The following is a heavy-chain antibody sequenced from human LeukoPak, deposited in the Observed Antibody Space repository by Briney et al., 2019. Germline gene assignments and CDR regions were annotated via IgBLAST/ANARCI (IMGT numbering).Heavy chain of an antibody. D-gene: IGHD1-26*01. CDR1: GGSFSGYY. CDR2: INHSGSA. Sequence: SETLSLTCAVYGGSFSGYYWNWIRQPPGKGLEWIGEINHSGSANYIPSLKSRVTISVDTSKNQFSLKLSSVTAADTAVYYCARGSKMLGYNWFDPWGQGTLVTVSS. J-gene: IGHJ5*02. V-gene: IGHV4-34*01. CDR3: ARGSKMLGYNWFDP.